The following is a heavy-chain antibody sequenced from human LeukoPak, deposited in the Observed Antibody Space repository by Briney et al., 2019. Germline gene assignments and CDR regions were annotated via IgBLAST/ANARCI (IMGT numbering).Heavy chain of an antibody. CDR2: IKADGGEK. V-gene: IGHV3-7*01. J-gene: IGHJ4*02. Sequence: GGSLRLSCAASGFTFSGYGMHWVRQAPDKGLEWVAKIKADGGEKDHVASVKGRFTISRDNAKNSLYLQMNSLRVEDTAVYYCARGGAARPDFWGQGTLVTVSS. CDR3: ARGGAARPDF. D-gene: IGHD6-6*01. CDR1: GFTFSGYG.